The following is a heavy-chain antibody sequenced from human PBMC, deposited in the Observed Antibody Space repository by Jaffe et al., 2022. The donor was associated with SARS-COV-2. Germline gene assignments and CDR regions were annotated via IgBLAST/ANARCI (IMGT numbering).Heavy chain of an antibody. CDR1: GFTFSSYS. Sequence: EVQLVESGGGLVKPGGSLRLSCAASGFTFSSYSMNWVRQAPGKGLEWVSSISSSSSYIYYADSVKGRFTISRDNAKNSLYLQMNSLRAEDTAVYYCARDHNDYGDYVGGGMDVWGQGTTVTVSS. V-gene: IGHV3-21*01. CDR3: ARDHNDYGDYVGGGMDV. D-gene: IGHD4-17*01. J-gene: IGHJ6*02. CDR2: ISSSSSYI.